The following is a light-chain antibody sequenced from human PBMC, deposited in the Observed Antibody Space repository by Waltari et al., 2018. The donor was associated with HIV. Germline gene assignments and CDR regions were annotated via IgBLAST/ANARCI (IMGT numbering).Light chain of an antibody. J-gene: IGLJ3*02. V-gene: IGLV1-47*01. Sequence: QSVLTQPPSASGTPGQRVTISCSGSSPNIGCNYVYWFQQLPGTIPRLLIYKNDQRPTGVPDRFSGSKSGTSASLAISGLRSEDEADYSCVAWDDSLSGLLFGGGTKLTVL. CDR2: KND. CDR3: VAWDDSLSGLL. CDR1: SPNIGCNY.